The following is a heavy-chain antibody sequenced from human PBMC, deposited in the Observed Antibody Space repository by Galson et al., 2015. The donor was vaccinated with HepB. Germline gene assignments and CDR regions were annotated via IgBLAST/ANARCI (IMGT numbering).Heavy chain of an antibody. J-gene: IGHJ6*02. D-gene: IGHD4/OR15-4a*01. CDR2: SRNKANSYTT. CDR1: GFTFSDHY. V-gene: IGHV3-72*01. CDR3: ARGARGVSVGSANYYGMDV. Sequence: SLRLSCAASGFTFSDHYMDWVRQAPGKGLEWVGRSRNKANSYTTEYVASVRGRFTISGDESMNSLYLQMNSLKTEDTAVYYYARGARGVSVGSANYYGMDVWGQGTTVTVSS.